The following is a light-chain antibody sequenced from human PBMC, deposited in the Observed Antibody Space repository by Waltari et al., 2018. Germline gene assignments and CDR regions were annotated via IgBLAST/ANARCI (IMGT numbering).Light chain of an antibody. Sequence: QSALTQPAAVSGSPGQSITISCTGTSSDIGGYNYVSLYQQHPGKAPKLMIYAVTNRPSGVSNRFSGSKSGNTASLTISGLQAEDEAAYYCGSYRSSALEAIFGGGTKLTVL. CDR3: GSYRSSALEAI. CDR1: SSDIGGYNY. CDR2: AVT. V-gene: IGLV2-14*03. J-gene: IGLJ2*01.